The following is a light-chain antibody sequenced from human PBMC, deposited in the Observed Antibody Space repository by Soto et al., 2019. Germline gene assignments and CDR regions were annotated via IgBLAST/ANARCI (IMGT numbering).Light chain of an antibody. Sequence: EVLMTQSPATLSVSPGESVTLSCMASQNIKTNLAWYQHKPGQAPRLLMVGASTRARGVPPRFSGSGSGTEFTLTISSLQSEDFPIYYCHQYGNWPPLTFGGGTRLEIK. CDR3: HQYGNWPPLT. V-gene: IGKV3-15*01. J-gene: IGKJ5*01. CDR1: QNIKTN. CDR2: GAS.